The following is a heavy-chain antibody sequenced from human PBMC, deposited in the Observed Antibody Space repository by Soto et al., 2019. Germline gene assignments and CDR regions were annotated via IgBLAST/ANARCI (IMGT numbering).Heavy chain of an antibody. CDR2: ISYDGSNK. CDR3: ARDPGSPYGYYSGGSCYFGY. D-gene: IGHD2-15*01. J-gene: IGHJ4*02. Sequence: QVQLVESGGGVGQPGRSLRLSCAASGFTFSSYAMHWVRQAPGKGLEWVAVISYDGSNKYYADSVKGRFTISRDNAKNTLYLQMNSLRAEDTAVYYCARDPGSPYGYYSGGSCYFGYWGQGTLVTVSS. CDR1: GFTFSSYA. V-gene: IGHV3-30-3*01.